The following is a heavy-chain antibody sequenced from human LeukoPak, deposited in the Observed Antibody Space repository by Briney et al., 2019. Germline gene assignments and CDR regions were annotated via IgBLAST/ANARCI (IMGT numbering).Heavy chain of an antibody. J-gene: IGHJ4*02. CDR1: GGTFSSYA. V-gene: IGHV1-69*04. CDR2: IIPILGIA. D-gene: IGHD3-10*01. CDR3: ARDLGTYGSGSYCDY. Sequence: SVKVSCKASGGTFSSYAISWVRQAPGQGLEWMGRIIPILGIANYAQKFQGRVTITADKSTSTAYMELSSLRSEDTAVYYCARDLGTYGSGSYCDYWGQGTLVTVSS.